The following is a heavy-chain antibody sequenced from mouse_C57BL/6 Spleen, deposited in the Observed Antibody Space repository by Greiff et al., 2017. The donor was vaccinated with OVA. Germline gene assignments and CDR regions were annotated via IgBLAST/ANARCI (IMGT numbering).Heavy chain of an antibody. Sequence: VKLQESGAELVRPGTSVKVSCKASGYAFTNYLIEWVKQRPGQGLEWIGVINPGSGGTNYNEKFKGKATLTADKSSSTAYMQLSSLTSEDSAVYFCARERDGYYFDYWGQGTTLTVSS. V-gene: IGHV1-54*01. J-gene: IGHJ2*01. CDR1: GYAFTNYL. CDR3: ARERDGYYFDY. CDR2: INPGSGGT. D-gene: IGHD2-3*01.